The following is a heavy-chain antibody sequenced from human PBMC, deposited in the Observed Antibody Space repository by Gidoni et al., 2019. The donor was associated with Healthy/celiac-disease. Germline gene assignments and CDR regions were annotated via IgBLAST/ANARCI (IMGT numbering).Heavy chain of an antibody. CDR1: GFTFSSYG. CDR3: AGERYCSGGSCYFGMDV. V-gene: IGHV3-33*01. Sequence: QVQLVESGGGVVQPGRSLRLSCAASGFTFSSYGMHWVRQAPGKGLEWVAVIWYDGSNKYYADSVKGRFTISRDNSKNTLYLQMNSLRAEDTAVYYCAGERYCSGGSCYFGMDVWGQGTTVTVSS. D-gene: IGHD2-15*01. J-gene: IGHJ6*02. CDR2: IWYDGSNK.